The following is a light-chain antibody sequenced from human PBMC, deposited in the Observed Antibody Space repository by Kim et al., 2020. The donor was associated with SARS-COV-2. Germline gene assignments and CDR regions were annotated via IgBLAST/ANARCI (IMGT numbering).Light chain of an antibody. V-gene: IGLV2-14*03. CDR1: SSDIGGYNY. CDR3: SSYTSTSTPP. J-gene: IGLJ3*02. Sequence: QFASVSGSPGQSITISCTGTSSDIGGYNYVSWYQHHPGKAPKLMIYDVNKRPSGVSYRFSGSKSGNTAFLTIFGLQAEDEADYYCSSYTSTSTPPFGGGTKVTVL. CDR2: DVN.